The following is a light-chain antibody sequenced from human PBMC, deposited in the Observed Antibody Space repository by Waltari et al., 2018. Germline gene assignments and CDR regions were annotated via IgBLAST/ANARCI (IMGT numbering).Light chain of an antibody. V-gene: IGLV2-23*02. J-gene: IGLJ1*01. Sequence: QSALTQPASVSGSPGQSITISCTGTSSDVGNFNLVPWYQQHPGKVPKLIIYEVSKRPSGVSNHLSGSKSGHTASLTISGLRAEDEADYYCCSYAGSRTYVFGTGTKVTVL. CDR1: SSDVGNFNL. CDR2: EVS. CDR3: CSYAGSRTYV.